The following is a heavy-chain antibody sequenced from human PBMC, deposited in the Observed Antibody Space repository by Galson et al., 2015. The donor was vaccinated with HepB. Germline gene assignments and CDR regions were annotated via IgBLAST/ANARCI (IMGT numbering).Heavy chain of an antibody. D-gene: IGHD1-7*01. CDR3: ARGITGTTYYYYYYMDV. V-gene: IGHV1-18*01. CDR2: ISAYNGNT. J-gene: IGHJ6*03. Sequence: SVKVSCKASGYTFTSYGISWVRQAPGQGLEWMGWISAYNGNTNYAQKLQGRVTMTTDTSTSTAYMELRSLRSDDTAVYYCARGITGTTYYYYYYMDVWGKGTTVTVSS. CDR1: GYTFTSYG.